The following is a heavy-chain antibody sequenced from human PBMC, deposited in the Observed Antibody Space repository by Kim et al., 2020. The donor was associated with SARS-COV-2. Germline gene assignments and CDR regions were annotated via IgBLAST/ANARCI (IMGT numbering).Heavy chain of an antibody. D-gene: IGHD3-10*01. CDR3: ARGRRMVRTNWFDP. J-gene: IGHJ5*02. V-gene: IGHV4-4*02. CDR1: GGSISSSNW. CDR2: IYHSGST. Sequence: SETLSLTCAVSGGSISSSNWWSWVRQPPGKGLEWIGEIYHSGSTNYNPSLKSRVTISVDKSKNQFSLKLSSVTAADTAVYYCARGRRMVRTNWFDPWGQGTLVTVSS.